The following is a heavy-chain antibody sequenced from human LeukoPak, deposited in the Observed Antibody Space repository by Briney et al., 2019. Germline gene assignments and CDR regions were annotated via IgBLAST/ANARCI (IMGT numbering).Heavy chain of an antibody. V-gene: IGHV1-24*01. CDR2: FDPEDGET. J-gene: IGHJ4*02. Sequence: ASVKVSCKVSGYTLTELSMHWVRQAPGKGLEWMGGFDPEDGETIYAQKFQGRVTMAEDTSTDTAYMELSSLRSEDTAVYYCVNSSGYYYDYWGQGTLVTVSS. CDR1: GYTLTELS. D-gene: IGHD3-22*01. CDR3: VNSSGYYYDY.